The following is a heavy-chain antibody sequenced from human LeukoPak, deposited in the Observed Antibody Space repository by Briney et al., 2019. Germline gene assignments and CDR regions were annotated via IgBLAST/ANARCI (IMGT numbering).Heavy chain of an antibody. CDR3: ARRMLRFLEWYPENWFDP. CDR2: IYYSGST. CDR1: GGSISSSSYY. Sequence: SETLSLTCTVSGGSISSSSYYWGWIRQPPGKGLEWIGSIYYSGSTYYNPSLKSRVTISVDTSKNQFSLKLSSVTAADTAVYYCARRMLRFLEWYPENWFDPWRQGTLVTVSS. D-gene: IGHD3-3*01. J-gene: IGHJ5*02. V-gene: IGHV4-39*07.